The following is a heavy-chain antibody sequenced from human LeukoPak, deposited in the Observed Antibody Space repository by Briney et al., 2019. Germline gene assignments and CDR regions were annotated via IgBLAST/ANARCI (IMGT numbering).Heavy chain of an antibody. Sequence: GASVKVSCKASGYTFTSYGISWVRQAPGQGLEWMGWISAYNGNTNYAQKLQGRVTMTTDTSTSTAYMELRSLRSDDTAVYYCARPHYYYDSSGLNYSDYWGQGTLVTVSS. CDR1: GYTFTSYG. D-gene: IGHD3-22*01. J-gene: IGHJ4*02. V-gene: IGHV1-18*01. CDR2: ISAYNGNT. CDR3: ARPHYYYDSSGLNYSDY.